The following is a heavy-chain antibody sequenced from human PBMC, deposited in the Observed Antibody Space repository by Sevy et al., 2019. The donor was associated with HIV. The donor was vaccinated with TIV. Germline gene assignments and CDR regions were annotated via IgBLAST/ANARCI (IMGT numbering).Heavy chain of an antibody. CDR3: ARSVAALDFWYFDL. CDR2: TYYKSKWYS. J-gene: IGHJ2*01. D-gene: IGHD6-19*01. Sequence: SQTLSLTCAISGDSVSSNNAAWNWIRQSPSRGLEWLGRTYYKSKWYSHYAVSVKSRMTINPDTSKNQFSLQLNSVTPEDTVVYYCARSVAALDFWYFDLWGRGTLVTVSS. V-gene: IGHV6-1*01. CDR1: GDSVSSNNAA.